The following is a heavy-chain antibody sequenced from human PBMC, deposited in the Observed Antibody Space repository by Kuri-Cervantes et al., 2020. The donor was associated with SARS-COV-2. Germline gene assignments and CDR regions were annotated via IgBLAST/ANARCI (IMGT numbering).Heavy chain of an antibody. Sequence: GGSLRLSCAASGFTFSSYSMNWVRQAPGKGLEWVSSIGSSRGSKYFADSVKGRFTISRDNSKNTLYLQMNSLRAEDTAVYYCAKDRAPRSSDYFDYWGQGTLVTVSS. CDR3: AKDRAPRSSDYFDY. J-gene: IGHJ4*02. CDR1: GFTFSSYS. CDR2: IGSSRGSK. D-gene: IGHD6-25*01. V-gene: IGHV3-21*01.